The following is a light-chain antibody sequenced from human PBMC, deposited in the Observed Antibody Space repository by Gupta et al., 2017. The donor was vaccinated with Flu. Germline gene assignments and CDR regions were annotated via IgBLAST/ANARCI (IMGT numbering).Light chain of an antibody. J-gene: IGKJ2*03. Sequence: DIQMTQYPSSLSASVRDRVTITCRASQSISSYLNWYQQKPGKAPKLLIYAASSLQSGVTSRFSGSGSGTDFTLTISSLQPEDFATYYCQQSYSTPQAYSFGQGTKLEIK. CDR1: QSISSY. CDR2: AAS. CDR3: QQSYSTPQAYS. V-gene: IGKV1-39*01.